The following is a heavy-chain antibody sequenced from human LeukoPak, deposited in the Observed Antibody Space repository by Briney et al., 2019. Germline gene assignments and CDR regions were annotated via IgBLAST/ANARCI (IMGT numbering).Heavy chain of an antibody. V-gene: IGHV1-69*05. J-gene: IGHJ6*03. CDR1: GGTFSSYA. CDR2: IIPIFGTA. D-gene: IGHD6-13*01. CDR3: ARGSRPYYMDV. Sequence: SVKVSCKASGGTFSSYAISWVRQAPGQGLEWMGRIIPIFGTANYAQKFQGRVTITTDESTRTAYMELSSLRSDDTAVYYCARGSRPYYMDVWGKGTTVTVSS.